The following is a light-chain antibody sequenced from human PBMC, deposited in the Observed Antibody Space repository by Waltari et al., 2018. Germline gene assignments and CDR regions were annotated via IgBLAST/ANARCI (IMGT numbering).Light chain of an antibody. CDR3: CSYAGADSLL. CDR2: DVT. J-gene: IGLJ3*02. Sequence: QSALTQPPSASGSLGQSVTISCTGTNNDVGAYQYVSWYQQYPGKAPKLLIFDVTKRPSGVSDRFSGSKSGRPASLTVSGLQPEDEAIYSCCSYAGADSLLFGGGTKLTVL. V-gene: IGLV2-8*01. CDR1: NNDVGAYQY.